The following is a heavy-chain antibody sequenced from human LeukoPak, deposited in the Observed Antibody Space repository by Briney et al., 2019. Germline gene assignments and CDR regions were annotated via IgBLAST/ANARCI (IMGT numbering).Heavy chain of an antibody. CDR2: IDSSGGYM. J-gene: IGHJ4*02. CDR3: LRGDRRDY. CDR1: GFTFNTYC. V-gene: IGHV3-21*06. Sequence: GGSLRLSCEASGFTFNTYCMNWARQARGKGLEWVSSIDSSGGYMFYADSVKGRFIISRDNAKDSLYLQMNSLRVEDTAVYYCLRGDRRDYWGQGTLVTVSS.